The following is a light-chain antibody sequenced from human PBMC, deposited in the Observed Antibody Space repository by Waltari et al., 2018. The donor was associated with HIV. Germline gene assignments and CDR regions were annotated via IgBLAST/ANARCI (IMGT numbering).Light chain of an antibody. CDR3: ISYTKNSTGV. J-gene: IGLJ1*01. CDR2: DVN. V-gene: IGLV2-14*03. Sequence: QSALTQPASVSGSPGQSIAISCTGTGNDVGSYNYVSWYQQHPGKVPKLILYDVNNRPPRTSDRCSGSKSGNTASLTISRLQPEDEADYFCISYTKNSTGVFGAGTRVTV. CDR1: GNDVGSYNY.